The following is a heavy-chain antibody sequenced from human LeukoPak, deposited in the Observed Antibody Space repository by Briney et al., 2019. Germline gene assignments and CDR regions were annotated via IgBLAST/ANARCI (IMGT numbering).Heavy chain of an antibody. CDR3: ASAYPRCSSGWYVGKVDGRFDY. V-gene: IGHV3-74*01. CDR1: GFTFSTYW. J-gene: IGHJ4*02. Sequence: GGSLRLSCAASGFTFSTYWMHWVRQAPGKGLVWVSRIKSDGSTNYADSVKGRFTISRDNAKNTVSLQMNSLRPEDTAVYYCASAYPRCSSGWYVGKVDGRFDYWGQGTLVTVSS. CDR2: IKSDGST. D-gene: IGHD6-19*01.